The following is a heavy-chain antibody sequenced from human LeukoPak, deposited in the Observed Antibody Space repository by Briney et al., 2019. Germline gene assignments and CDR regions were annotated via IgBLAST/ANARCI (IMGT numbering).Heavy chain of an antibody. CDR3: ARKIVVVPAAIAWFDP. J-gene: IGHJ5*02. D-gene: IGHD2-2*01. Sequence: SETLSLTCTVSGGSISSSSYYWGCIRQPPGKGLECIGSIYYSGSTYYNPSLKSRVTISVDTSKNQFSLKLSSVTAADTAVYYCARKIVVVPAAIAWFDPWGQGTLVTVSS. V-gene: IGHV4-39*07. CDR2: IYYSGST. CDR1: GGSISSSSYY.